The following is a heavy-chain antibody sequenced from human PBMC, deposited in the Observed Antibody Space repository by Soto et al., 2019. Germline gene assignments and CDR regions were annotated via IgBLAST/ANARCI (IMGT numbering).Heavy chain of an antibody. CDR3: ARPTGGHDAGGNYMDV. Sequence: QVQLLQSGSEVKKPGSSVKVSCRASGGSLSSYPVTWVRQAPGQGLEWMGRIIPIVGLTNYAQKFQGRVTITADKSTSTASMELSSLRSDDPAVYYCARPTGGHDAGGNYMDVWGKGTTVIVSS. CDR2: IIPIVGLT. J-gene: IGHJ6*03. V-gene: IGHV1-69*02. CDR1: GGSLSSYP. D-gene: IGHD2-8*02.